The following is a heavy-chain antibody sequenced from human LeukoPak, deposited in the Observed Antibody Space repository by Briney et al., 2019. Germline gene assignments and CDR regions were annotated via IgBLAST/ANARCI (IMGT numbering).Heavy chain of an antibody. J-gene: IGHJ2*01. V-gene: IGHV4-59*01. CDR2: IYHSEST. D-gene: IGHD3-22*01. CDR1: GGSISYYY. CDR3: ARALLRYDSSSRSLHWYFDL. Sequence: SETLSLTCTVSGGSISYYYWSWVRQPPGKGLEWIGYIYHSESTNYNPSLKSRVSISVDTSKNQFSLTLTSVTAADTAMYYCARALLRYDSSSRSLHWYFDLWGRGTLVTVSS.